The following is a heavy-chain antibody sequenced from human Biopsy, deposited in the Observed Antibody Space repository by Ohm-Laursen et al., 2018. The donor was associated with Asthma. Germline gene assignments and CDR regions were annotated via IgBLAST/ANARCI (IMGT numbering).Heavy chain of an antibody. V-gene: IGHV5-10-1*01. D-gene: IGHD6-13*01. CDR1: GYSFTSFL. J-gene: IGHJ6*02. CDR2: IDPTDSYT. Sequence: ESLRISCKGSGYSFTSFLITWVRQMPGKGLEYMGRIDPTDSYTTYGPSFQGHVTISADKSISTAYLQWSSLKASDTAMYYCARGAAALTSCYYSMDAWGQGTTVTVSS. CDR3: ARGAAALTSCYYSMDA.